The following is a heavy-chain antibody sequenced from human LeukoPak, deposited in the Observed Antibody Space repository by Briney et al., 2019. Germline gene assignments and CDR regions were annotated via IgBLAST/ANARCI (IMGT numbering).Heavy chain of an antibody. V-gene: IGHV1-69*06. J-gene: IGHJ5*02. CDR3: ARVPYCSSTSCYFTWFDP. D-gene: IGHD2-2*01. CDR2: IIPIFGTA. Sequence: ASVKVSCKASGGTFSSYAISWVRQAPGQGLEWMGGIIPIFGTANYAQKLQGRVTITADKSTSTAYMELSSLRSEDTAVYYCARVPYCSSTSCYFTWFDPWGQGTLVTVSS. CDR1: GGTFSSYA.